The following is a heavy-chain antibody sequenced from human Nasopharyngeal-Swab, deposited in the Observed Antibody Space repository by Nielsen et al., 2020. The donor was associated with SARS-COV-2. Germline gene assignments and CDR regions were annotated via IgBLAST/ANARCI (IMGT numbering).Heavy chain of an antibody. D-gene: IGHD2-2*01. CDR2: INRDGSGT. Sequence: GGSLRLSCAGSGFTFSSYWMHWVRQAPGKGLMWVARINRDGSGTNYADSVKGRFTISRDNAKNTLYLQMNTLSAEDTGVYYCVRDCDTATCYRSAADTWGQGTLVTVSS. V-gene: IGHV3-74*01. CDR3: VRDCDTATCYRSAADT. J-gene: IGHJ5*01. CDR1: GFTFSSYW.